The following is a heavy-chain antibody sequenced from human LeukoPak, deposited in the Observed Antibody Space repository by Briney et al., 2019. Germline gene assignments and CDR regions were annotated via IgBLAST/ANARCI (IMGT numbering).Heavy chain of an antibody. Sequence: PGRSLRLSCAASGFTFSSYAMHWVRQAPGKGLEWVAVISYDGSNKYYADSVKGRFTISRDNSKNTLYLQMNSLRAEDTAVYYCAREGIQLWLNFDYWGQGTLVTVSS. CDR1: GFTFSSYA. D-gene: IGHD5-18*01. CDR2: ISYDGSNK. J-gene: IGHJ4*02. V-gene: IGHV3-30-3*01. CDR3: AREGIQLWLNFDY.